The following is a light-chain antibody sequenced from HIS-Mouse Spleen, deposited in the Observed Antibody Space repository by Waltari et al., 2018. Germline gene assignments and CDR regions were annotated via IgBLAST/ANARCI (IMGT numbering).Light chain of an antibody. CDR3: NSRDSSGNHVV. CDR1: NLRRHY. V-gene: IGLV3-19*01. Sequence: SSELTQDPAVSVALGQTGRVPCQGDNLRRHYSSWYQQKPGQAPVLVIYGKNNRPSGIPDRFSGSSSGNTASLTITGAQAEDEADYYCNSRDSSGNHVVFGGGTKLTVL. CDR2: GKN. J-gene: IGLJ2*01.